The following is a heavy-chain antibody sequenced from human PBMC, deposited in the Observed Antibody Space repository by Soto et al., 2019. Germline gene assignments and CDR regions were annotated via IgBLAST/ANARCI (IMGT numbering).Heavy chain of an antibody. CDR3: AKDTLETPGGGFDY. D-gene: IGHD3-16*01. CDR1: GFTFDDYA. Sequence: GGSLRLSCAASGFTFDDYAMHWVRQAPGKGLEWVSGISWNSGSIGYADSVKGRFTISRDNAKNSLYLQMNSLRAEDTALYYCAKDTLETPGGGFDYWGQGTLVTVSS. CDR2: ISWNSGSI. J-gene: IGHJ4*02. V-gene: IGHV3-9*01.